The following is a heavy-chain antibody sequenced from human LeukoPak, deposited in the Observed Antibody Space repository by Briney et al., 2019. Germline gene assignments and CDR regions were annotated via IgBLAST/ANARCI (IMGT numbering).Heavy chain of an antibody. CDR1: GLTFSTYW. V-gene: IGHV3-74*03. CDR3: ATAYCSSTSCPT. J-gene: IGHJ5*02. D-gene: IGHD2-2*01. CDR2: INPDGSIR. Sequence: TGGSLRLSCAASGLTFSTYWMHWVRQAPGKGLAWVARINPDGSIRTYANSVQGRFTISRDNSKNTLYLLMNNLRAEDTAIFYCATAYCSSTSCPTWGQGTLVTVSS.